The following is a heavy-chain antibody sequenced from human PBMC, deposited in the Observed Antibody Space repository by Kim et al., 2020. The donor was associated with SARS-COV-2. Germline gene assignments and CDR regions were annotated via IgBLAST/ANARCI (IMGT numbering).Heavy chain of an antibody. CDR2: INHSGST. D-gene: IGHD5-12*01. CDR3: ARDPPPSGYDYDY. J-gene: IGHJ4*02. V-gene: IGHV4-34*01. Sequence: SETLSLTCAVYGGSFSGYYWSWIRQPPGKGLEWIGEINHSGSTNYNPSLKSRVTISVDTSKNQFSLKLSSVTAADTAVYYCARDPPPSGYDYDYWGQGTL. CDR1: GGSFSGYY.